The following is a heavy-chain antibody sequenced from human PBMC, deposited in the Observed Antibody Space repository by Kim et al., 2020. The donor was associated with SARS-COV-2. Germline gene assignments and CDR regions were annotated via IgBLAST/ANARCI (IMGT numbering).Heavy chain of an antibody. CDR3: AKGAILTGYLFDY. Sequence: ADAGKGRFTISRDTSKNTLYLQMNSLRAEDTAVYYCAKGAILTGYLFDYWGQGTLVTVSS. V-gene: IGHV3-23*01. D-gene: IGHD3-9*01. J-gene: IGHJ4*02.